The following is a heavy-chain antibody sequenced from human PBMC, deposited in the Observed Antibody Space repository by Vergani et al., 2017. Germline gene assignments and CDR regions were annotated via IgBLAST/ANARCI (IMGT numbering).Heavy chain of an antibody. CDR1: GFTFSSYS. CDR3: ARDLGPRQLRGLSYYVMDG. CDR2: ISSSSSYI. J-gene: IGHJ6*02. D-gene: IGHD3-16*01. Sequence: EVQLVESGGGLVKPGGSLRLSCAASGFTFSSYSMNWVRQAPGKGLEWVSSISSSSSYIDYADSVKGRFTISRDNAKNSLYLQMNSLRAADTAVYYCARDLGPRQLRGLSYYVMDGWGQGTTVTVSS. V-gene: IGHV3-21*01.